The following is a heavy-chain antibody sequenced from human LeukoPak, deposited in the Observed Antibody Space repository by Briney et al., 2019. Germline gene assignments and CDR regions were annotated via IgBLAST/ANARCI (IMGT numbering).Heavy chain of an antibody. D-gene: IGHD5-12*01. V-gene: IGHV4-61*02. CDR1: GDSISSGGYS. CDR3: ARVSTKRGYSGYDYFDY. J-gene: IGHJ4*02. CDR2: IYTSGST. Sequence: TSETLSLTCAVSGDSISSGGYSWSWVRQPPGKGLEWIGRIYTSGSTNYNPSLKSRVTMSVDTSRNQFSLKLSSVTAADTAVYYCARVSTKRGYSGYDYFDYWGQGTLVTVSS.